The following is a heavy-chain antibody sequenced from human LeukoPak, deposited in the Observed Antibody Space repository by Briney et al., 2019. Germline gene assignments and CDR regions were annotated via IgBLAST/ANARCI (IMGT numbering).Heavy chain of an antibody. V-gene: IGHV3-20*04. CDR2: INWNGGST. J-gene: IGHJ6*03. D-gene: IGHD2-2*01. Sequence: PGGSLRLSCAASGFTFDDYGMSWVRQAPGKGLEWVSGINWNGGSTGYADSVKGRFTISRDNAKNSLYLQMNSLRAEDTALYYCARVSGYCSSTSCRHSNYYYYMDVWGKGTTVTVSS. CDR3: ARVSGYCSSTSCRHSNYYYYMDV. CDR1: GFTFDDYG.